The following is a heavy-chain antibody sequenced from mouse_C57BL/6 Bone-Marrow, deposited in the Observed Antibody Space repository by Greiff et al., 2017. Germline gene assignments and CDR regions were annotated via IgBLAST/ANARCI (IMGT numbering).Heavy chain of an antibody. CDR2: INPGSGGT. Sequence: QVQLQQSGAELVRPGTSVKVSCKASGYAFTNYLIEWVKQRPGQGLEWIGVINPGSGGTNYNEKFKGKATLTADKSSSTAYMQLSSLTSEDSAVYFCARVIYYYGSSYVYLYFDVWGTGTTVTVSS. D-gene: IGHD1-1*01. J-gene: IGHJ1*03. CDR3: ARVIYYYGSSYVYLYFDV. CDR1: GYAFTNYL. V-gene: IGHV1-54*01.